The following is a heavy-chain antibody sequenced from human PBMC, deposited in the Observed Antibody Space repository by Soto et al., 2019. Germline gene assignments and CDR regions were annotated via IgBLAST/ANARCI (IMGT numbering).Heavy chain of an antibody. CDR2: TYFRSKWYN. J-gene: IGHJ4*02. Sequence: QPLALNYAISGDSVSSNAASWNCIRQSPSRGLEWLGRTYFRSKWYNDYAVSVKSRIIINPDTSNNQFSLQLNSVTPEDTAVYFCARGGIMWTQYFFAYWGQGAPVTVSA. V-gene: IGHV6-1*01. CDR3: ARGGIMWTQYFFAY. CDR1: GDSVSSNAAS. D-gene: IGHD5-18*01.